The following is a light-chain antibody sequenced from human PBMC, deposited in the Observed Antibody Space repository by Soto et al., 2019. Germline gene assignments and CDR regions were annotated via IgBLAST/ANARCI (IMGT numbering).Light chain of an antibody. CDR3: CSCRGSATHG. CDR1: SSDVGNYDY. CDR2: NVN. Sequence: QSVLIQPPSVSGSPGQSVTISCSGTSSDVGNYDYVSWHQQHPGTVPKPMIYNVNSQPSGVPDRFSGSKSGSTASMTISGLQAEDEAGYQCCSCRGSATHGFGSGTKVTVL. V-gene: IGLV2-11*01. J-gene: IGLJ1*01.